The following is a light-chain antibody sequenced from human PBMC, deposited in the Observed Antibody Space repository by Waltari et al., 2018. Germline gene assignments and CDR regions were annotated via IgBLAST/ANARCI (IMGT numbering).Light chain of an antibody. CDR1: QSVSSSD. J-gene: IGKJ2*01. V-gene: IGKV3-20*01. CDR2: GAS. Sequence: EIVLTKYPGTLSLSPGERATLSCRAIQSVSSSDLAWYQQKPGQAPRLLIYGASSRATGIPDRFSGSGSGTDFTLTISRLEPEDFAVYYCQQYGSSAYTFGQGTKLEIK. CDR3: QQYGSSAYT.